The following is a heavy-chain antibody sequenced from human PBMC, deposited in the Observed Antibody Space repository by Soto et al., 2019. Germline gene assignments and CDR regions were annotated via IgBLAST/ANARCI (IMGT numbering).Heavy chain of an antibody. J-gene: IGHJ4*02. Sequence: PGGSLRFSCAASGFTFSSYSMNWVRQAPGKGLEWVSSISSSSSYIYYADSVKGRFTISRDNAKNSLYLQMNSLRAEDTAVYYCARDREYCSSTSCYGNEYYFDYWGQGTLVTVSS. V-gene: IGHV3-21*01. CDR3: ARDREYCSSTSCYGNEYYFDY. CDR2: ISSSSSYI. D-gene: IGHD2-2*01. CDR1: GFTFSSYS.